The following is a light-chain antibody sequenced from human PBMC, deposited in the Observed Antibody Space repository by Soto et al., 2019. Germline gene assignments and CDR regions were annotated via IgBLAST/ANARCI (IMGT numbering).Light chain of an antibody. CDR1: QSVSSY. CDR2: GAS. J-gene: IGKJ5*01. CDR3: QQRSNWPSIT. Sequence: EIVLTPSPATLSLSPGEIATLSCRASQSVSSYLAWYQQKPGQAPRLLIYGASNRATGIPARFSGSGSGTDFTLTIKSLEPEDFAVYYCQQRSNWPSITFGQGTRREIK. V-gene: IGKV3-11*01.